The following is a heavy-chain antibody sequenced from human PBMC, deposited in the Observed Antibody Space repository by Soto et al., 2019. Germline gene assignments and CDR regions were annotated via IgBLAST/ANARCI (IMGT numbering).Heavy chain of an antibody. J-gene: IGHJ4*02. Sequence: QVQLVESGGGVVQPGRSLRLSCAASGFPVSSYGMHGVRQATGKGLGWVAHISDDGSNKHYTDSVKGRFTISRDNSKNMLYLQMSSLRADETAVYYCAGGQYYGAYCGQGTRVSVSS. CDR1: GFPVSSYG. CDR3: AGGQYYGAY. D-gene: IGHD2-15*01. V-gene: IGHV3-30*03. CDR2: ISDDGSNK.